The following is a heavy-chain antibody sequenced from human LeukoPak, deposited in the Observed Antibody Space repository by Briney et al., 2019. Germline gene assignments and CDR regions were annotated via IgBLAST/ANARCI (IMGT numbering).Heavy chain of an antibody. CDR1: GFTLSNYW. J-gene: IGHJ4*02. CDR2: IYSGGST. V-gene: IGHV3-66*01. Sequence: GGSLRLSCAASGFTLSNYWMSWVRQAPGKGLEWVSVIYSGGSTYYADSVKGRFTISRDNSKNTLYLQMNSLRAEDTAVYYCARAAGNVTPFDYWGQGTLVTVSS. D-gene: IGHD3-16*01. CDR3: ARAAGNVTPFDY.